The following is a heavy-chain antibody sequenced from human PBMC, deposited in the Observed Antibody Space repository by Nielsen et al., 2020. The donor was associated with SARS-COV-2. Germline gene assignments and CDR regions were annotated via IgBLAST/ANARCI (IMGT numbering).Heavy chain of an antibody. V-gene: IGHV3-23*03. CDR2: IYSGANST. D-gene: IGHD6-6*01. CDR1: GFTFDDYV. J-gene: IGHJ4*02. Sequence: GESLKISCAASGFTFDDYVMTWVRQAPGKRLEWVSIIYSGANSTYYADSVKGRFTLSRDTSKNTLYLQMNSLRAEDTGVYYCAKAGFAARFLDYWGQGTLVTVS. CDR3: AKAGFAARFLDY.